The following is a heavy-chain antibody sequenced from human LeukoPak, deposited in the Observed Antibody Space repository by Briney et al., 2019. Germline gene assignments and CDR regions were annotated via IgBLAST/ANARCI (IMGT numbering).Heavy chain of an antibody. V-gene: IGHV3-21*01. D-gene: IGHD1-26*01. CDR2: ISSSSSYI. CDR3: ARFVRGSPLAYNWFDP. CDR1: GFTFGDYA. J-gene: IGHJ5*02. Sequence: GGSLRLSCTASGFTFGDYAMSWVRQAPGKGLEWVSSISSSSSYIYYADSVKGRFTISRDNAKNSLYLQMNSLRAEDTAVYYCARFVRGSPLAYNWFDPWGQGTLVTVSS.